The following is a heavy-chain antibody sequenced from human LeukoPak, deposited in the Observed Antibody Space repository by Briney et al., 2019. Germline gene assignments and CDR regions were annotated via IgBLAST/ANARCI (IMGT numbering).Heavy chain of an antibody. CDR1: GYTXTGYY. CDR3: ARDQTGDGFDC. V-gene: IGHV1-2*02. J-gene: IGHJ4*02. CDR2: INPNTGAT. Sequence: ASVKVSCKASGYTXTGYYLNGVRQAPGQGLELMGWINPNTGATNYAQKFQGRITMTRDTSISTVYMELSRLRSDDTAVYYCARDQTGDGFDCWGQGTLVTVSS. D-gene: IGHD7-27*01.